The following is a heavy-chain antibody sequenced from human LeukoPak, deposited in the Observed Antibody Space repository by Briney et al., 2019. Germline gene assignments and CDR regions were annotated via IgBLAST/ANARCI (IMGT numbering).Heavy chain of an antibody. V-gene: IGHV3-23*01. D-gene: IGHD2-2*01. Sequence: GGSLRLSCAASGFTFSSYGINWVRQAPGRGLEWVSAISGSGGSTYYADSVKGRFTISRDNSKNTLYLQMNSLRAEDTAVYYCAKDRAYCSSTSCPYYFDYWGQGTLVTVSS. CDR1: GFTFSSYG. CDR2: ISGSGGST. J-gene: IGHJ4*02. CDR3: AKDRAYCSSTSCPYYFDY.